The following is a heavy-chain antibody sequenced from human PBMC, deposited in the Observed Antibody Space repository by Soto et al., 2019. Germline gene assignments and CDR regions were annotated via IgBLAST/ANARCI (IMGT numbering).Heavy chain of an antibody. V-gene: IGHV4-31*03. CDR2: IYVTGAV. D-gene: IGHD2-21*01. J-gene: IGHJ5*02. Sequence: SETLSLTCSVSGTALNSGNYYWSWIRQVPGKGLEWIGHIYVTGAVDYNPSLRDRITISQDTSERQFSLNLRLVTAADTAVYYCARLRIATNNYKWFDPWGQGTLVTVSS. CDR1: GTALNSGNYY. CDR3: ARLRIATNNYKWFDP.